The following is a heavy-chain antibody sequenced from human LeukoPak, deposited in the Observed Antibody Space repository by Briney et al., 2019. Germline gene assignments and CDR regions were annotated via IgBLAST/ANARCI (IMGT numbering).Heavy chain of an antibody. CDR3: ARSYDSSGYYRDAFDI. J-gene: IGHJ3*02. V-gene: IGHV4-34*01. CDR2: INHSGST. Sequence: PSETLSLTCAVYGGSFSGYYWSWIRQPPGKGLEWIGEINHSGSTNYNTSLKSRVTISVDTSKNQFSLKLSSVTAADTAVYYCARSYDSSGYYRDAFDIWGQGTMVTVSS. CDR1: GGSFSGYY. D-gene: IGHD3-22*01.